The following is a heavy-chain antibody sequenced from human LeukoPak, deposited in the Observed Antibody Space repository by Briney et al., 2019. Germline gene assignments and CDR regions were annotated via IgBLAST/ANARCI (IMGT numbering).Heavy chain of an antibody. D-gene: IGHD3-22*01. CDR3: GREILYDSSAYYL. V-gene: IGHV4-39*01. CDR1: GASIDTSAYN. CDR2: IYHSGSS. J-gene: IGHJ4*02. Sequence: SETLSLTCSVSGASIDTSAYNWGWIRQPPGKGLEWIVSIYHSGSSYDNPSHKSRRTLSIDTSRNQFPLTLKSVTAADSGVYFCGREILYDSSAYYLWGQGTVVTVSS.